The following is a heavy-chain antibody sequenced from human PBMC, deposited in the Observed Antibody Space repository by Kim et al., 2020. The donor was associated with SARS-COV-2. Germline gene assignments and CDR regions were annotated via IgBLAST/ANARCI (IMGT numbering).Heavy chain of an antibody. CDR3: AKDKGRIGVVLPAAGNWFDP. V-gene: IGHV3-23*01. CDR2: VSGSGGNT. D-gene: IGHD2-2*01. J-gene: IGHJ5*02. CDR1: GFTLSSYA. Sequence: GGSLRLSCEASGFTLSSYAMSWARQAPGKGLEWVSAVSGSGGNTYYADSVKGRFTISRDNSKNTLYLQMNSLRAEDTGVYYCAKDKGRIGVVLPAAGNWFDPWGQGTLVTVSS.